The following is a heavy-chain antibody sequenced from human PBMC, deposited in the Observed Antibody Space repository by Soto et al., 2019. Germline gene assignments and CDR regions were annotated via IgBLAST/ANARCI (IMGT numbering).Heavy chain of an antibody. CDR2: INHSGGT. CDR1: GGSLSGYY. J-gene: IGHJ4*02. CDR3: ARGHPAAY. Sequence: QVQLQQWGAGLLKPSESLSLTCTVYGGSLSGYYWSWIRQPPGKGPEWIGEINHSGGTNYNSSLXSXVXXSVDTSKNQFSLKITSMTAADTAMYYCARGHPAAYWGQGTLVTVSS. V-gene: IGHV4-34*01.